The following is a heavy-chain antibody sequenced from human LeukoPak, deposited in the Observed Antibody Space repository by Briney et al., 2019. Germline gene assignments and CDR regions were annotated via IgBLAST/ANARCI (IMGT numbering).Heavy chain of an antibody. CDR1: GASISSYY. J-gene: IGHJ5*02. CDR2: IYISGST. V-gene: IGHV4-4*07. CDR3: ARALNPGWFDP. Sequence: SETLSLTXTVSGASISSYYWSWIRQPAGKGLEWIGRIYISGSTNYNPSLKSRVTMSVDTSKNQFSLKLSSVTAADTAVYYCARALNPGWFDPWGQGTLVTVSS.